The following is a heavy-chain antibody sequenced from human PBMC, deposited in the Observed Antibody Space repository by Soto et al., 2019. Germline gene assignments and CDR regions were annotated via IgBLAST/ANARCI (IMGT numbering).Heavy chain of an antibody. D-gene: IGHD4-17*01. CDR1: GYTFAAYY. Sequence: ASVKVSCKTSGYTFAAYYIHWIRQAPGQGLEWMGSINPTSGGTVYAQNFQDRVTMTRDTSISTAYMELRRLNSDDTAVYYCARDPDYGDYWGYFFDSWGQGTPVTVSS. CDR3: ARDPDYGDYWGYFFDS. V-gene: IGHV1-2*02. J-gene: IGHJ4*02. CDR2: INPTSGGT.